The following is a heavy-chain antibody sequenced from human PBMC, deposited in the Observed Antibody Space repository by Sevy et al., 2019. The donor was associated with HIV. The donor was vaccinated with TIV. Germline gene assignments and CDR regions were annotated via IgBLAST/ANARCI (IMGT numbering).Heavy chain of an antibody. CDR2: IFPSGGS. CDR3: ARAEGGGYNYGYFDS. V-gene: IGHV4-61*02. CDR1: GGSIRSGRYY. Sequence: SETLSLTCTVSGGSIRSGRYYWTWIRQPAGKGLEWIGRIFPSGGSNFNPSMMSRVSMSIDTSKKQFSLRLTSVTAADTDVYYCARAEGGGYNYGYFDSWGPGTLVTVSS. J-gene: IGHJ4*02. D-gene: IGHD5-12*01.